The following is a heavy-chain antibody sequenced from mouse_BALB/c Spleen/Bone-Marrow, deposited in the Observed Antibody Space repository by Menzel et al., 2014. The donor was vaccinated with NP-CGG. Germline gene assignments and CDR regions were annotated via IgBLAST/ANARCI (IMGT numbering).Heavy chain of an antibody. CDR1: GYTFTSYV. J-gene: IGHJ2*01. Sequence: VQLQQSGPELVKPGASVKMSCKASGYTFTSYVMHWVKQTPGQGLEWIGYINPYNDGTKYNEKFKGKDTLTSDKSSSTAYMELSSLTSENSAVYYCARPRQLGLAYYFDYWGQGTTLTVSS. V-gene: IGHV1-14*01. CDR3: ARPRQLGLAYYFDY. D-gene: IGHD3-2*01. CDR2: INPYNDGT.